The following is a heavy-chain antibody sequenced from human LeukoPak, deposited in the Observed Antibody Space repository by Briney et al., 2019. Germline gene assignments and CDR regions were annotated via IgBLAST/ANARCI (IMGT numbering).Heavy chain of an antibody. D-gene: IGHD2-2*01. CDR1: GGSISSSSYY. CDR3: ASRSDCSSTSCSNY. V-gene: IGHV4-39*01. Sequence: SGTLSLTCTVSGGSISSSSYYWGWIRQPPGKGLEWIGSIYYSGSTYYNPSLKSRVTISVDTSKNQFSLKLSSVTAADTAVYYCASRSDCSSTSCSNYWGQGTLVTVSS. CDR2: IYYSGST. J-gene: IGHJ4*02.